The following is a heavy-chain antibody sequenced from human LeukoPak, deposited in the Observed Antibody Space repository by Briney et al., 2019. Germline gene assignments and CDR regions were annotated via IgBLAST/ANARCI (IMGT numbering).Heavy chain of an antibody. CDR2: FDPEDGET. V-gene: IGHV1-24*01. D-gene: IGHD3-3*01. CDR1: GYTLTELS. CDR3: ARHGYYDFWSGYDAFDI. Sequence: ASVKVSCKVSGYTLTELSMHWVRQAPGKGLEWMGGFDPEDGETIYAQKFQGRVTMAEDTSTDTAYMELSSLRSEDTAVYYCARHGYYDFWSGYDAFDIWGQGTMVTVSS. J-gene: IGHJ3*02.